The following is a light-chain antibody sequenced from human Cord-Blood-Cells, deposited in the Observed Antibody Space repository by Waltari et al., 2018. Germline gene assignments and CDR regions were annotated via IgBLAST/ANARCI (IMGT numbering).Light chain of an antibody. Sequence: EIVLSQSPATLPLSPGERAPLSCRDSQSVSSYLAWYQQKPGQAPRLLNYDASNRATGMPARFSGSGSGTDFTLTISSLEPEDCAVYYCQQRSNWPPLTFGGGTKVEIK. CDR2: DAS. J-gene: IGKJ4*01. CDR3: QQRSNWPPLT. CDR1: QSVSSY. V-gene: IGKV3-11*01.